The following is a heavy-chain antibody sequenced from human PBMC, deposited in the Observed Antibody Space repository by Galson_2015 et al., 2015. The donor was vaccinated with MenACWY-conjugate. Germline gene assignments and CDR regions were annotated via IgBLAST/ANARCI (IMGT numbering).Heavy chain of an antibody. V-gene: IGHV1-18*04. Sequence: QSGAEVKKPGASVKVSCKASGYTFTSYGISWVRQAPGQGLEWMGWISAYNGNTNYAQKLQGRVTMTTDTSTSTAYMELRSLRSDDTAVYYCARDLSIVGAKPSPFDYWGQGTLVTVSS. CDR3: ARDLSIVGAKPSPFDY. CDR2: ISAYNGNT. J-gene: IGHJ4*02. D-gene: IGHD1-26*01. CDR1: GYTFTSYG.